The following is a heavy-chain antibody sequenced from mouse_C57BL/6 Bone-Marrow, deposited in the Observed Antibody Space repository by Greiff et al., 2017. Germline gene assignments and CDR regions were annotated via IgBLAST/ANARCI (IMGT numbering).Heavy chain of an antibody. CDR2: LDPENGDT. J-gene: IGHJ3*01. D-gene: IGHD4-1*01. V-gene: IGHV14-4*01. Sequence: EVQLQQSGAELVRPGASVKLSCTASGFNIKDDYMHWVKQRPEQGLEWIGWLDPENGDTEYASKFQGKATITADTSSNTAYLQLSSLTSVDTAVYYCTTVGTCAYGGQGTLVTVSA. CDR1: GFNIKDDY. CDR3: TTVGTCAY.